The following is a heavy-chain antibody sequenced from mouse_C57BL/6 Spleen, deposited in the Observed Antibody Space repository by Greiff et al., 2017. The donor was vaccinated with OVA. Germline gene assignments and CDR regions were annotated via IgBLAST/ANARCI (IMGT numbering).Heavy chain of an antibody. D-gene: IGHD2-2*01. CDR1: GYTFTSYW. Sequence: VQLQQPGAELVKPGASVKMSCKASGYTFTSYWITWVKQRPGQGLEWIGDIYPGSGSTNYNEKFKSKATLTVDTSSSTAYMQLSSLTSEDSAVYYCASEGSTMVTTRFMDYWGQGTSVTVSS. CDR2: IYPGSGST. J-gene: IGHJ4*01. V-gene: IGHV1-55*01. CDR3: ASEGSTMVTTRFMDY.